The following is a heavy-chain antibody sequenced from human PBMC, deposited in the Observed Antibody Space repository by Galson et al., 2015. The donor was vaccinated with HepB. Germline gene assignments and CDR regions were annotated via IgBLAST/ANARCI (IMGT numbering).Heavy chain of an antibody. V-gene: IGHV3-21*01. D-gene: IGHD3-22*01. Sequence: SLRLSCAASGFTFSSYSMNWVRQAPGKGLEWVSSISSSSCYIYYADSVKGRFTISRDNAKNSLYLQMNSLRAEDTAVYYCARTGQFLLWDSSGYYYNWFDPWGQGTLVTVSS. CDR1: GFTFSSYS. J-gene: IGHJ5*02. CDR3: ARTGQFLLWDSSGYYYNWFDP. CDR2: ISSSSCYI.